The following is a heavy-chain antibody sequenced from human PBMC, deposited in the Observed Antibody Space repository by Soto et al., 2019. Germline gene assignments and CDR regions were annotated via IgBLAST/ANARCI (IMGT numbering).Heavy chain of an antibody. CDR2: IYHSGST. Sequence: QVQVQESGPGLVKPSGTLSLTCAVSDGSISTDNWWTWVRQPPGKGLEWIGEIYHSGSTNYNPSPKSRVTISVEKSKNQFSLKLTSVTAADTAVYYCARGTGYCSGGSCYNYFDPWGQGTLVTVSS. D-gene: IGHD2-15*01. CDR3: ARGTGYCSGGSCYNYFDP. J-gene: IGHJ5*02. CDR1: DGSISTDNW. V-gene: IGHV4-4*02.